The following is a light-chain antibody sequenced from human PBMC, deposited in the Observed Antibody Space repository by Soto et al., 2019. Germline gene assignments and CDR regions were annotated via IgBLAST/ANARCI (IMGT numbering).Light chain of an antibody. J-gene: IGLJ1*01. CDR2: SNN. CDR1: SSNIGSNT. V-gene: IGLV1-44*01. CDR3: AAWDDSLNYV. Sequence: SVLPQPPSASGTPGQRVTISCSGSSSNIGSNTVNWYQQLPGTAPKLLIYSNNQRPSGVPDRFSGSKSGTSASLAISGLQSEDEADYYCAAWDDSLNYVFGTGTKSPS.